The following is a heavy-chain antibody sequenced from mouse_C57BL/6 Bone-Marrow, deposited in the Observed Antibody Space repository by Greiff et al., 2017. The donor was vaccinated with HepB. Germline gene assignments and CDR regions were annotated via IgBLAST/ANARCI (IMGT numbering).Heavy chain of an antibody. J-gene: IGHJ2*01. CDR2: IYPGDGDT. CDR3: ARSEGDYLDY. CDR1: GYAFSSSW. Sequence: QVQLQQSGPELVKPGASVKISCKASGYAFSSSWMNWVKQRPGKGLEWIGRIYPGDGDTNYNGKFKGKATLTADKSSSTAYMQLSSLTSEDSAVYYCARSEGDYLDYWGQGTTLTVSS. V-gene: IGHV1-82*01. D-gene: IGHD2-13*01.